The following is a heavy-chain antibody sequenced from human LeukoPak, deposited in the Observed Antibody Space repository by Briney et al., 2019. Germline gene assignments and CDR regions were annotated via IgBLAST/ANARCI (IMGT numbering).Heavy chain of an antibody. CDR3: ARLRFYDSTGYSPGHYMDV. J-gene: IGHJ6*03. Sequence: SETLSLTCTVSGGPIYSYYRSCIWQTAGKGLEWIGRLYPGVSPNYNPSLKSRVTMSVDTSKKQFALKLNTVTAADTAVYYCARLRFYDSTGYSPGHYMDVWCEGTTVTVSS. D-gene: IGHD3-22*01. CDR1: GGPIYSYY. CDR2: LYPGVSP. V-gene: IGHV4-4*07.